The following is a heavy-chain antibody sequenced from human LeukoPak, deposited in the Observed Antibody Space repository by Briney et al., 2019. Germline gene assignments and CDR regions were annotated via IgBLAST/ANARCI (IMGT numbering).Heavy chain of an antibody. CDR2: ISGSSGLI. V-gene: IGHV3-23*01. J-gene: IGHJ4*02. CDR1: GFTFSNYA. CDR3: ASSGSYRFDY. D-gene: IGHD1-26*01. Sequence: PGGSLTLSCAASGFTFSNYAMSWVRQAPGKGLEWVSVISGSSGLILYADSVKGRFTISRDNSRKTLYLQMNSLRDEDTAVYYCASSGSYRFDYWGQGTLVTVSS.